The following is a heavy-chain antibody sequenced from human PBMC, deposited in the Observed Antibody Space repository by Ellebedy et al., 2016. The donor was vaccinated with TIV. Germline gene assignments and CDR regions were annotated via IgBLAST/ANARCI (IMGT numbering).Heavy chain of an antibody. CDR1: GFTFGSYG. Sequence: GGSLRLSCAASGFTFGSYGMHWVRQAPGKGLEWVTGLWFDNRYYADSVKGRFTISRDNSKNTLYLQLNSLRAEDTAVYYCARASFYDVDLSGWYFDIWGRGTLVSVSS. J-gene: IGHJ2*01. CDR3: ARASFYDVDLSGWYFDI. D-gene: IGHD3-10*02. V-gene: IGHV3-33*08. CDR2: LWFDNR.